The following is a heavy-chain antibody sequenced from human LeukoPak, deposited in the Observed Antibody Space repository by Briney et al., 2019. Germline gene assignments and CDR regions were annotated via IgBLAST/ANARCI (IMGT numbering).Heavy chain of an antibody. J-gene: IGHJ6*04. CDR1: GFTFSSYS. V-gene: IGHV3-21*01. CDR3: AKDREGGSDV. D-gene: IGHD1-26*01. CDR2: ISSRSSYI. Sequence: GGSLRLSCAASGFTFSSYSMNWVRQAPGKGLGWVSYISSRSSYIYYTDSVKGRFTISRDNAKNSLYLQMNSLRAEDTAVYYCAKDREGGSDVWGKGTTVTVSS.